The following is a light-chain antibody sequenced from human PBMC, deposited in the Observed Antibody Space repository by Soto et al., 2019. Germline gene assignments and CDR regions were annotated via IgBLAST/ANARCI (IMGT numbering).Light chain of an antibody. CDR3: QQYGSSVT. Sequence: EIVLTQYQGTLSLSPGERATLSCRASQSVSRNYLTWYQQKPGQAPRLLIYGSSSRATGIPDRFSGRGSGTDFTLTISRLEPEDFAVYYCQQYGSSVTVGGGTKVDTK. V-gene: IGKV3-20*01. CDR2: GSS. J-gene: IGKJ4*01. CDR1: QSVSRNY.